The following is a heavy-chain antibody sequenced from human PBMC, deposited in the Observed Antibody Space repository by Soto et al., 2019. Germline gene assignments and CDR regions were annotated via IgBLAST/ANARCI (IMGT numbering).Heavy chain of an antibody. V-gene: IGHV1-2*04. D-gene: IGHD1-26*01. CDR3: ATQRSEWDLSFDF. CDR2: INPNSGDT. J-gene: IGHJ4*02. Sequence: QVQLVQSGAEVKKPGASVKVSCKASGYTFTGYYMHWVRQAPGQGLEWMGWINPNSGDTDYAQKFQGWVTMTRDTSISTAYMELSRLSPDDTAVYYCATQRSEWDLSFDFWGQGTLVTVSS. CDR1: GYTFTGYY.